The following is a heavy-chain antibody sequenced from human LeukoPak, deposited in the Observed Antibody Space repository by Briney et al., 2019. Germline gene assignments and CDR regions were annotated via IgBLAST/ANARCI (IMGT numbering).Heavy chain of an antibody. CDR1: GYTFTGYY. V-gene: IGHV1-2*02. CDR2: VNPNSGGT. CDR3: ASGPYTAMRGPHYYYGMDV. J-gene: IGHJ6*02. D-gene: IGHD5-18*01. Sequence: ASVKVSCKASGYTFTGYYMHWVRQAPGQGIEWMGWVNPNSGGTNYAQKFQGRVTMTRDTSISTAYMELSRLRSDDTAVYYCASGPYTAMRGPHYYYGMDVWGQGTTVTVSS.